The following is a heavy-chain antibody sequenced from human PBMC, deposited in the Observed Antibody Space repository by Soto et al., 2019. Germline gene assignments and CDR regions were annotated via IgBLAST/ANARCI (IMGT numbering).Heavy chain of an antibody. CDR1: GFSFHNYA. CDR2: ISGSGGST. D-gene: IGHD3-22*01. CDR3: AKDTHYYDSSGSFDY. J-gene: IGHJ4*02. Sequence: PGGSLRLSCAASGFSFHNYAMSWVRQAPGKGLEWVSAISGSGGSTYYADSVKGRFTISRDNSKNTLYLQMNSLRAEDTAVYYCAKDTHYYDSSGSFDYWGQGTLVTVSS. V-gene: IGHV3-23*01.